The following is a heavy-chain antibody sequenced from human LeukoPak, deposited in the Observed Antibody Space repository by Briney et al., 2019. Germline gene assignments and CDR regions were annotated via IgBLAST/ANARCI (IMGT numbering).Heavy chain of an antibody. CDR2: ISGSGGAT. Sequence: GGSLRLSCAASGFTFSSYAMSWVRQAPGKGLEWVSVISGSGGATYFADSVKGRVTISRDNSKNTLYLQMNSLRAEDTAVYYCAKDRGVRITIFGVVTTTDYWGQGTLVTVSS. V-gene: IGHV3-23*01. D-gene: IGHD3-3*01. CDR3: AKDRGVRITIFGVVTTTDY. CDR1: GFTFSSYA. J-gene: IGHJ4*02.